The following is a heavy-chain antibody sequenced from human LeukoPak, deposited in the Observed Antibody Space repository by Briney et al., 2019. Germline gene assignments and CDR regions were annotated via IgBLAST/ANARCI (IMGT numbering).Heavy chain of an antibody. CDR1: GFSVSSNY. CDR3: ARAGYYYDSSGYSRPLDY. V-gene: IGHV3-53*01. CDR2: IYSGGTT. Sequence: QPGGSLRLSCAASGFSVSSNYVSWVRQAPGKGLEWVSVIYSGGTTYYADSIKGRFTISRDNSKNTLYLQMNSLRAEDTAVYYCARAGYYYDSSGYSRPLDYWGQGTLVTVSS. D-gene: IGHD3-22*01. J-gene: IGHJ4*02.